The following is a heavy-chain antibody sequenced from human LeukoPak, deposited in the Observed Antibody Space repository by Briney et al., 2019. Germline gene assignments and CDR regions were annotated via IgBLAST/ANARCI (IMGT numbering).Heavy chain of an antibody. V-gene: IGHV3-30*04. CDR2: ISYDGSNK. CDR3: ARDTVRGSHPAPSNWFDP. J-gene: IGHJ5*02. CDR1: GFTFSSYA. D-gene: IGHD3-10*01. Sequence: GMSLRLSCAATGFTFSSYAMHWVRQAPGKGLEWVTVISYDGSNKYYADSAKGRFTITRDNSKNTLNLQKNRLRPEETAVYYCARDTVRGSHPAPSNWFDPWGQGTVVTVSS.